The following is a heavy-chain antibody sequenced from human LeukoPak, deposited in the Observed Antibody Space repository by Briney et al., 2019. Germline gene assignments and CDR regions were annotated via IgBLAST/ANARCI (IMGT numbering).Heavy chain of an antibody. CDR3: AREMSGSNDAFDI. J-gene: IGHJ3*02. CDR1: GFTLSTYG. D-gene: IGHD3-10*01. Sequence: GGSLRLSCAASGFTLSTYGMHWVRQVTGEALEWVSMIYEAGNTYYTGSVKGRFTISRENAKNSLYLQMHGLTAGDTAVYYCAREMSGSNDAFDIWGPGTMVTVSS. V-gene: IGHV3-13*01. CDR2: IYEAGNT.